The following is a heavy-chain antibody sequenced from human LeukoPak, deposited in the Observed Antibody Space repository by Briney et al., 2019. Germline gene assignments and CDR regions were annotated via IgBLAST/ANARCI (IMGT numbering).Heavy chain of an antibody. CDR1: GFTFSSYA. J-gene: IGHJ3*02. CDR3: AKDLGGSYGPDAFDI. V-gene: IGHV3-23*01. CDR2: ISGSGLST. D-gene: IGHD4-17*01. Sequence: PGGSLRLSCAASGFTFSSYAMSWVRQVPGKGLEWVSGISGSGLSTYYADSVKGRFAISRDNSKNTLYLQMNSLRAEDTAVYYCAKDLGGSYGPDAFDIWGQGTMVTVSS.